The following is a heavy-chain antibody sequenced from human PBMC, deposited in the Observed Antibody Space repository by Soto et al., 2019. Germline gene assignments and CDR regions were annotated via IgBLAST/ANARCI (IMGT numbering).Heavy chain of an antibody. Sequence: SETLSLTCTVSGGSISSGDYYWSWIRQPPGKGLEWIGNIYYSGSTYYNPSLKSRVTISVDMSKKQFPLKLSSVTAADTAVYYCARDSGNYYGSGSQVYGMDVWGQGTTVTVSS. D-gene: IGHD3-10*01. CDR2: IYYSGST. CDR3: ARDSGNYYGSGSQVYGMDV. V-gene: IGHV4-30-4*01. CDR1: GGSISSGDYY. J-gene: IGHJ6*02.